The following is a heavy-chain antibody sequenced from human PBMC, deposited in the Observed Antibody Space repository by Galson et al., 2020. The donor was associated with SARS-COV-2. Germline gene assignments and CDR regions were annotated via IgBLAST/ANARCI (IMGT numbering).Heavy chain of an antibody. Sequence: SETLSLTCTVSGASIYNYYWSWIRQVPGKGLEWIGFSSYSWTTVYNPSLESRVTILVDTSKSQSSLRLTSVTAADTAVYYCARAPPATYYYYHGLDVWGQGTTVIVSS. CDR1: GASIYNYY. V-gene: IGHV4-59*01. CDR3: ARAPPATYYYYHGLDV. CDR2: SSYSWTT. J-gene: IGHJ6*02.